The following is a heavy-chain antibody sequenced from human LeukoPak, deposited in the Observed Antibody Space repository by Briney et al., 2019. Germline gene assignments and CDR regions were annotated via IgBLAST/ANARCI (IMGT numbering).Heavy chain of an antibody. CDR3: ASEEGWFDP. J-gene: IGHJ5*02. CDR1: GGTFSSYA. V-gene: IGHV1-69*05. CDR2: IIPIFGTA. Sequence: SVKVSSKASGGTFSSYAISWVRQDPGQGLEWMGGIIPIFGTANYAQKFQGRVTITTDESTSTAYMELSSLRSEDTAVYYCASEEGWFDPWGQGTLVTVSS.